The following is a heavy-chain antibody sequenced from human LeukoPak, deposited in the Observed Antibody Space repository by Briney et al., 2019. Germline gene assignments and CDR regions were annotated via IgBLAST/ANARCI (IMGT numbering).Heavy chain of an antibody. CDR2: IYYSGST. Sequence: SETLSLTCTVSGGSISSSSYYWGWIRQPPGKGLEWIGSIYYSGSTYYNPSLKRRVTISVDTSKNQFSLKLSSVTAADTAVYYCARGRGEFSTLRYYYYYMDVWGKGTTVTVSS. V-gene: IGHV4-39*07. D-gene: IGHD6-6*01. J-gene: IGHJ6*03. CDR3: ARGRGEFSTLRYYYYYMDV. CDR1: GGSISSSSYY.